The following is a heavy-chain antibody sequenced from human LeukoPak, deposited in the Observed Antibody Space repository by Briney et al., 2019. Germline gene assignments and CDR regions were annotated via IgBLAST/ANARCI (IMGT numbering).Heavy chain of an antibody. CDR1: GFIFSSYW. Sequence: GGSLRLSCAASGFIFSSYWMSWVRQAPGKGLEWVSVIYSGGTTYYADSVKGRFTISRDNSKNTWYLQMNSLRAEDTAVYYCAKGGALDIWGQGTMVTVSS. CDR3: AKGGALDI. CDR2: IYSGGTT. J-gene: IGHJ3*02. V-gene: IGHV3-66*01.